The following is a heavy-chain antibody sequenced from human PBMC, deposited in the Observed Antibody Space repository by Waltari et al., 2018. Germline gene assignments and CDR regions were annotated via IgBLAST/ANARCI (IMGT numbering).Heavy chain of an antibody. Sequence: EVQLVESGGGLVKPGGSLRLSCAASGFTFLNYTMNWVRQAPGKGLEWVSSITSSSSSIYYADSVKGRFTISRDNAKNSLYLQVNSLRAEDTAVYYCARDYGAPAFDIWGQGIMVTVSS. D-gene: IGHD3-10*01. CDR1: GFTFLNYT. J-gene: IGHJ3*02. CDR2: ITSSSSSI. V-gene: IGHV3-21*01. CDR3: ARDYGAPAFDI.